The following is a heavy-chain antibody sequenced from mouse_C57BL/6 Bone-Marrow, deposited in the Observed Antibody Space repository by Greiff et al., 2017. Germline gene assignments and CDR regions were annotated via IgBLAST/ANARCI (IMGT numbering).Heavy chain of an antibody. V-gene: IGHV3-6*01. Sequence: EVQLVESGPGLVKPSQSLSLTCSVTGYSITSGYYWNWIRQFPGNKLEWMGYISYDGSNNYNPSLKNRISITRDTSKNQFFLKLNSVTTEDTATYYCARVHYYGSSYYFDYWGQGTTLTVSS. CDR2: ISYDGSN. CDR3: ARVHYYGSSYYFDY. J-gene: IGHJ2*01. CDR1: GYSITSGYY. D-gene: IGHD1-1*01.